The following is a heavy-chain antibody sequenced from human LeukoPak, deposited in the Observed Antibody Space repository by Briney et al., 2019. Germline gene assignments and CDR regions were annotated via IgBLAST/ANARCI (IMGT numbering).Heavy chain of an antibody. Sequence: ASVKVSCKASGYTFTGYYMHWVRQAPGQGLEWMGWINPNSGGTNYAQKFQGRVTMTRDTSISTAYMELSRLRSDDTAVYYCARDLGPQYYDFWSGSFDYWGQGTLVTVSS. CDR3: ARDLGPQYYDFWSGSFDY. J-gene: IGHJ4*02. V-gene: IGHV1-2*02. D-gene: IGHD3-3*01. CDR1: GYTFTGYY. CDR2: INPNSGGT.